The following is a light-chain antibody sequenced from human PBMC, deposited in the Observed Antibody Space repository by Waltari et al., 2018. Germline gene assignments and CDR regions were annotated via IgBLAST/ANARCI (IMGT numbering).Light chain of an antibody. CDR1: SSDIGRYDL. J-gene: IGLJ1*01. V-gene: IGLV2-8*01. CDR2: EVN. Sequence: QSALTQPPSASGSPGQSVAISCTGTSSDIGRYDLVSWYQQHPGKAPKLLISEVNKRPSGVPDRFSGAKSGNTASLTVSGLQAEDEADYYCSAHGGSDRFYVFGTGTKVTVL. CDR3: SAHGGSDRFYV.